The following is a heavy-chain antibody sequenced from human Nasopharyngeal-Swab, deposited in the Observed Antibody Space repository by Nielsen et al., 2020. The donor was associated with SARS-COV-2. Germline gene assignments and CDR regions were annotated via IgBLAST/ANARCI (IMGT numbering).Heavy chain of an antibody. Sequence: GESLKISCAASGFTFSSYAMHWVRQAPGKGPEWVAVISYDGSNKYYADSVKGRFTISRDNSKNTLYLQMNSLRAEDTAVYYCARPYSGSYYGAFDIWGQGTMVTVSS. D-gene: IGHD1-26*01. J-gene: IGHJ3*02. V-gene: IGHV3-30*04. CDR3: ARPYSGSYYGAFDI. CDR1: GFTFSSYA. CDR2: ISYDGSNK.